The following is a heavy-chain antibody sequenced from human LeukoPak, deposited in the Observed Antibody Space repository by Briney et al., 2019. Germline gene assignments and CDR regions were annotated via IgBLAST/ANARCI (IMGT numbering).Heavy chain of an antibody. CDR1: GFTFSSYA. CDR3: ARALSSGYLNY. Sequence: GGSLRLSCAASGFTFSSYAMHWVRQAPGKGLEYVSAISSNGGSTYYANSVKGRFTISRDNSKNTLYLQMGSLRAEDMAVYYCARALSSGYLNYWGQGTLVTVSS. D-gene: IGHD3-3*01. V-gene: IGHV3-64*01. CDR2: ISSNGGST. J-gene: IGHJ4*02.